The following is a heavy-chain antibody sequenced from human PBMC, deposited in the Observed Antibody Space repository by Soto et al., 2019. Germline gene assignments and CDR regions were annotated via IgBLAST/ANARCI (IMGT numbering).Heavy chain of an antibody. D-gene: IGHD5-12*01. J-gene: IGHJ4*02. Sequence: QVQLVQSGAEVKKPGASVKVSCKASGYSFTSHTLHWVRQAPGQRPEWMAWINGGNGDTKYSPTFQDRVIVTRDTSATTGYMELSSLRSEDTAVYYCDVLAYSGWPHSWGKGTLVTVSS. V-gene: IGHV1-3*01. CDR1: GYSFTSHT. CDR2: INGGNGDT. CDR3: DVLAYSGWPHS.